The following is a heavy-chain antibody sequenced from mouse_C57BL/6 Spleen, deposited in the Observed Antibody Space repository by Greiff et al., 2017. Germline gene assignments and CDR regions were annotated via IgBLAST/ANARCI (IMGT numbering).Heavy chain of an antibody. Sequence: VQLQQPGPELVKPGASVKISCKASGYTFTDYYMNWVKQSHGKSLEWIGDINPNNGGTSYNQKFKGKATLTVDKSSSTAYMELRSLTSEDSAVYYCATHYYGSSNDWYFDVWGTGTTVTVSS. V-gene: IGHV1-26*01. CDR3: ATHYYGSSNDWYFDV. CDR2: INPNNGGT. CDR1: GYTFTDYY. J-gene: IGHJ1*03. D-gene: IGHD1-1*01.